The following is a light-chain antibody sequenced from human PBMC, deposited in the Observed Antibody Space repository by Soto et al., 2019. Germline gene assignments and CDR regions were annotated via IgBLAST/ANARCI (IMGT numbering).Light chain of an antibody. CDR3: QQSYSSPQT. Sequence: DIQMTQSPSSLSASVGDRVSITCRAGQSINRFLNWYQQKPGNAPKLLIFGASSLQSGVPSRFSGSGSGTDFTLTISSLQPEDFATYYCQQSYSSPQTCGQGTKVEIK. J-gene: IGKJ1*01. CDR2: GAS. CDR1: QSINRF. V-gene: IGKV1-39*01.